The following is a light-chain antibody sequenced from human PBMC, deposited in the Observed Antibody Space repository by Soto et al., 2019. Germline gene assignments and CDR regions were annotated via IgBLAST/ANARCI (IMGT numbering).Light chain of an antibody. CDR3: QQYNNWPRAT. CDR1: QSVSSY. Sequence: EIVMTQSPATLSVSPGARAPLSCRASQSVSSYLAWYQQKPGRAPRLLMFRTSTRATGFPARFSAGGSGTDFNLTISSLQSEDFAIYHCQQYNNWPRATFGGGTKVDIK. V-gene: IGKV3-15*01. CDR2: RTS. J-gene: IGKJ4*01.